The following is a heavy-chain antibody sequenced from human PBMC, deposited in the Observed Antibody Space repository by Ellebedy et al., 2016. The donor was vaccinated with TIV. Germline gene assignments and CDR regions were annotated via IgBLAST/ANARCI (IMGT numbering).Heavy chain of an antibody. Sequence: GESLKISCAASGFTFSSYAMSWVRQAPGKGLEWVSAISGSGGSTYYADSVKGRFTISRDNSKNTLYLQMNSLRAEDTAVYYCAKGYCSSTSCYFDRYHYYYYMDVWGKGTTVTVSS. J-gene: IGHJ6*03. CDR3: AKGYCSSTSCYFDRYHYYYYMDV. CDR2: ISGSGGST. V-gene: IGHV3-23*01. D-gene: IGHD2-2*01. CDR1: GFTFSSYA.